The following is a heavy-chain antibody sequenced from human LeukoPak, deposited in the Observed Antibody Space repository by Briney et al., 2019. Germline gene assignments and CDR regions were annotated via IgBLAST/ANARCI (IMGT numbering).Heavy chain of an antibody. CDR2: IYTSGST. Sequence: SQTLSLTCTVSGGSISSGSYYWSWIRQPAGKGLEWIGRIYTSGSTNYNPSLKSRVTISVDTSKNQFSLKLSSVTAADTAVYYCARETPPLYCSGGSCSIRPPSLAVAGTDYYYMDVWGKGTTVTVSS. D-gene: IGHD2-15*01. CDR3: ARETPPLYCSGGSCSIRPPSLAVAGTDYYYMDV. J-gene: IGHJ6*03. CDR1: GGSISSGSYY. V-gene: IGHV4-61*02.